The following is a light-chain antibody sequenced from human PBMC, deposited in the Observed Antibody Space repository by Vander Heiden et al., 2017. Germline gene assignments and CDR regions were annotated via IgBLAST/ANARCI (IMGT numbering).Light chain of an antibody. CDR2: DDS. CDR1: NIGSKS. J-gene: IGLJ2*01. CDR3: QVWDSSSDHVL. Sequence: SYVPTPPPSVSVAPDHAARITCGGNNIGSKSVHWYQQKPGQAPVLVVYDDSDRPSGIPERFSGSNSGNTATLTISRVEAGDEADYYCQVWDSSSDHVLFGGGTKLTVL. V-gene: IGLV3-21*02.